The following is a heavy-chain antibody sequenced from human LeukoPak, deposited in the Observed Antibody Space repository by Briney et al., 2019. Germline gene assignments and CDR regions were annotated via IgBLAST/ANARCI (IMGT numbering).Heavy chain of an antibody. Sequence: ASVKVSCKASGYTFTSYAMNWVRQAPGQGVEWMGWIDTNTGNPTYAQGFTGRFVFSLDTSVSTAYLQISSLKAEDTAVYYCAREKSGGYYDSSGYPSLWGQGTLVTVSS. J-gene: IGHJ4*02. CDR2: IDTNTGNP. CDR1: GYTFTSYA. CDR3: AREKSGGYYDSSGYPSL. V-gene: IGHV7-4-1*02. D-gene: IGHD3-22*01.